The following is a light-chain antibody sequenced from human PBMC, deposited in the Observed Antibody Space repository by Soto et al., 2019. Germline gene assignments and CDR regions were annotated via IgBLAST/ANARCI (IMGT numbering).Light chain of an antibody. Sequence: VMTQSPPTLSVSPGERATLSCRASQSVSSDLAWYQQKPGQAPRLLIYGASTRATDVPARFSGGVSGTEFTLTISSRHSEDVAIYYCQQYNDWPPITFGPGTKVDIK. V-gene: IGKV3-15*01. CDR3: QQYNDWPPIT. J-gene: IGKJ3*01. CDR2: GAS. CDR1: QSVSSD.